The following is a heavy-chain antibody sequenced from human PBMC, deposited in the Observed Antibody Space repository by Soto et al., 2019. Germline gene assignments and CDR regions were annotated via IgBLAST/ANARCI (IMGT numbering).Heavy chain of an antibody. J-gene: IGHJ5*02. Sequence: EVQLVESGGGVVQPGRSLGLSCTGSGFTFDDYAMYWVRQRPGAGLEWVAGISWSSGNIAHADSVKGRFTVSRDNDMSSLYLQMNSLRVEDTAMYYCARGGSGALTAAAGRTNWFDPWGQGTLVIVSS. CDR1: GFTFDDYA. CDR2: ISWSSGNI. CDR3: ARGGSGALTAAAGRTNWFDP. D-gene: IGHD6-13*01. V-gene: IGHV3-9*01.